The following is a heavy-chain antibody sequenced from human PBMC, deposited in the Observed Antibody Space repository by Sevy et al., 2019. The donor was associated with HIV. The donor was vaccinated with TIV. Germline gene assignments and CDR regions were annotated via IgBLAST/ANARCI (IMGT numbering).Heavy chain of an antibody. CDR2: TGWNSGSI. CDR3: TKGYCSSTSCPIDF. Sequence: GGSLRLSCAASGFTFDDYAMHWVRQAPGKGLEWVSGTGWNSGSIGYLDSVKGRFTISRDNAKKSLYLQMNSLRVEDMALYYCTKGYCSSTSCPIDFWGQGSLVTVSS. J-gene: IGHJ4*02. D-gene: IGHD2-2*01. V-gene: IGHV3-9*03. CDR1: GFTFDDYA.